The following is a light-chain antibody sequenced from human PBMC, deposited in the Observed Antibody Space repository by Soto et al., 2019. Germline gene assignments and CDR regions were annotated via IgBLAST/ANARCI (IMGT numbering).Light chain of an antibody. CDR3: HQYYIYAT. V-gene: IGKV1-5*03. CDR1: QTISNY. J-gene: IGKJ1*01. Sequence: DIQMTQSPSTLSASVGDRVTITCRASQTISNYLTWYQQRPGKAPKLLIYRSSILQNGVPSRFSGSGSGTEFALTIRSLQPDDFATYYCHQYYIYATFGQGTRVEI. CDR2: RSS.